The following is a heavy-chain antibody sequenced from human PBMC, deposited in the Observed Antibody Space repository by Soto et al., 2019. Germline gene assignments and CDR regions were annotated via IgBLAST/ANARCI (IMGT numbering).Heavy chain of an antibody. CDR3: ARESTVAGTDNWFDS. CDR2: IYTSGST. J-gene: IGHJ5*01. V-gene: IGHV4-4*07. D-gene: IGHD6-13*01. Sequence: SETLALTCTVSGAFISGYYGSWIRQPAGKGLEWIGRIYTSGSTKYSPSLKSRATMSVDTSKKQFSLKLNSVTAADTAVYYCARESTVAGTDNWFDSWGQGTLVTVSS. CDR1: GAFISGYY.